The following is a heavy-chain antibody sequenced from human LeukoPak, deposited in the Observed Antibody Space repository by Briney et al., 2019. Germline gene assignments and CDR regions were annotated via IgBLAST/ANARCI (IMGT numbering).Heavy chain of an antibody. CDR2: ISSSSYI. J-gene: IGHJ4*02. CDR3: VRVTGEAFDY. CDR1: GFTFSSYS. V-gene: IGHV3-21*01. Sequence: PGGSLRLSCAASGFTFSSYSMTWVRQAPGKGLEWVSSISSSSYIYYADSVKGRFTISRDNAKNSLYLQMNSLRAEDTAVYYCVRVTGEAFDYWGQGTLVTVSS. D-gene: IGHD1-1*01.